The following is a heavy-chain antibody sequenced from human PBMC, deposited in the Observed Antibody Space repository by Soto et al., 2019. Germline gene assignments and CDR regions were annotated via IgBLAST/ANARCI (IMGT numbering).Heavy chain of an antibody. D-gene: IGHD1-26*01. CDR2: ISRTSSYI. J-gene: IGHJ5*02. CDR1: GRTFSTHS. V-gene: IGHV3-21*06. Sequence: SSVVFGRTFSTHSMNRLRQTPGMRLEWVSSISRTSSYIYYRDSVKGRFTISRDNAKNSLYLQMNGLRVEDTAVYYCVSDQKREHFETRGPHWFATGGPGTLVTVSS. CDR3: VSDQKREHFETRGPHWFAT.